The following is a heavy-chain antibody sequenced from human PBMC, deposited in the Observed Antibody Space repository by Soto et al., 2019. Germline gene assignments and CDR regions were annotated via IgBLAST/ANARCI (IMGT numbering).Heavy chain of an antibody. CDR3: ARTRDIWSGYYNDALDYYYYYGKDV. CDR2: NYYSGST. J-gene: IGHJ6*02. CDR1: GGPMGSKY. Sequence: SETLSLTCAIFGGPMGSKYWRWIRQPPGKRPELMRYNYYSGSTNYNPSLKSRVTISVDPSKNQFSLKLSSVTAADTAVYYCARTRDIWSGYYNDALDYYYYYGKDVWGQGTTVTVTS. V-gene: IGHV4-59*01. D-gene: IGHD3-3*01.